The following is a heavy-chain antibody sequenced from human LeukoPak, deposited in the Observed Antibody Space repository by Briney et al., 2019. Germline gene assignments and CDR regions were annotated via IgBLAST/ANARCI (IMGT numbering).Heavy chain of an antibody. J-gene: IGHJ2*01. CDR3: VKGYASPSWYFDV. V-gene: IGHV4-4*02. CDR1: GGSISNNNW. Sequence: SETLSLTCAVSGGSISNNNWWIWVRQPPGKGLEWIGEIFHSGSTNYNPSLKSRVTISADKSKNHFSLNLTSVTAADTAVYYCVKGYASPSWYFDVWGRGTLVTVSS. CDR2: IFHSGST. D-gene: IGHD2-15*01.